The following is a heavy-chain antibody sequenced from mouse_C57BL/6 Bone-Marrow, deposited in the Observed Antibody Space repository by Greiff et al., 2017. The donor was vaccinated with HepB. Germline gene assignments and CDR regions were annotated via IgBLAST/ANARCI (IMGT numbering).Heavy chain of an antibody. CDR3: ARKGVGFDY. V-gene: IGHV1-52*01. J-gene: IGHJ2*01. CDR2: IDPSDSET. Sequence: VKLQQPGAELVRPGSSVKLSCKASGYTFTSYWMHWVKQRPIQGLEWIGNIDPSDSETHYNQKFKDKATLTVDKSSSTAYMQRSSLTSEDSAVYYCARKGVGFDYWGQGTTLTVSS. CDR1: GYTFTSYW.